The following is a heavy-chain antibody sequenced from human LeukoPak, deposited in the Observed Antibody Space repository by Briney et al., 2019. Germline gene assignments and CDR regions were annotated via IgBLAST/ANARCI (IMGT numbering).Heavy chain of an antibody. CDR1: GGTFSSYA. Sequence: SVKVSCKASGGTFSSYAISWVRQAPGQGLEWMRRIIPIFGTANYAQKSQGRVTITTDESTSTAYMELSSLRSEDTAVYYCARPGGSNWSTANYFDYWGQRTLVTVSS. V-gene: IGHV1-69*05. J-gene: IGHJ4*02. CDR3: ARPGGSNWSTANYFDY. D-gene: IGHD6-13*01. CDR2: IIPIFGTA.